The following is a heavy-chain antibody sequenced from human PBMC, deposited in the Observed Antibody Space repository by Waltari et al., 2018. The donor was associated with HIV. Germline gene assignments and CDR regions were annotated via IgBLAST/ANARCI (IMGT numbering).Heavy chain of an antibody. J-gene: IGHJ5*02. CDR2: FDPEQGKT. CDR3: TTEGLYCSGGTCYSRFDP. V-gene: IGHV1-24*01. Sequence: QVPLVQSGAEVKKPGASVKVSCKVSGYTLSELSMHWVRQAPGKGLEWRGGFDPEQGKTICAQNSQGRVTMTEDAATDTAYMELSSLRSEDTAVYYCTTEGLYCSGGTCYSRFDPWGQGTLVTVSS. CDR1: GYTLSELS. D-gene: IGHD2-15*01.